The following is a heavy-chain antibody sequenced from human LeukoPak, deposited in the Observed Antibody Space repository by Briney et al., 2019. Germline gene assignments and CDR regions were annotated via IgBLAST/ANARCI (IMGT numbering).Heavy chain of an antibody. CDR1: GYTFTDSY. D-gene: IGHD3-22*01. Sequence: GASVKVSCKASGYTFTDSYMHWVRQAPGQGLEWMGWINPNSGGTNYAQKFQGRVTMTRDTSISTAYMELSRLRSDDTAVYYCARGLKTYYYDSSGYCILWGQGTLVTVSS. CDR3: ARGLKTYYYDSSGYCIL. J-gene: IGHJ4*02. CDR2: INPNSGGT. V-gene: IGHV1-2*02.